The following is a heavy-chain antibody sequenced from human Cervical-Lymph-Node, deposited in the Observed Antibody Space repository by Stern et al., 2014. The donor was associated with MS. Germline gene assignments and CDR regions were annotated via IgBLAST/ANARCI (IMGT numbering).Heavy chain of an antibody. Sequence: VQLEESGAEVKKPGSSVKVSCKASGGTFSNYAISWVRQAPGQGLEWMGWIIPIFGTATYAQKFQGRVTITADESTSTTYMELSSMRSEDTAVYYCASLLGRIAVASVDYWGQGTLVTVSS. CDR2: IIPIFGTA. CDR1: GGTFSNYA. CDR3: ASLLGRIAVASVDY. J-gene: IGHJ4*02. D-gene: IGHD6-19*01. V-gene: IGHV1-69*01.